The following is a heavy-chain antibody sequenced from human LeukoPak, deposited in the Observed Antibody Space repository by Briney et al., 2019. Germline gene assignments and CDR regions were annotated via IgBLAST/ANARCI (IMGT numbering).Heavy chain of an antibody. CDR3: AREYCSSTSCYRDNWFDP. CDR1: GGTFSSYT. D-gene: IGHD2-2*01. CDR2: IIPILGIA. Sequence: SVKVSCKASGGTFSSYTISWVRQAPGQGLEWMGRIIPILGIANYAQKFQGRVTITADKSTSTAYMELSSLRSEDTAVCYCAREYCSSTSCYRDNWFDPWGQGTLVTVSS. V-gene: IGHV1-69*04. J-gene: IGHJ5*02.